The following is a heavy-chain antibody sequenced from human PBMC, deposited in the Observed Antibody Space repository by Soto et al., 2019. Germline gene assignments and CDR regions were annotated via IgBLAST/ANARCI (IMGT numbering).Heavy chain of an antibody. J-gene: IGHJ5*02. CDR1: GFTFSSYW. CDR3: ARDYCSGGNCYKAPNWFDP. CDR2: IKQDGSEK. V-gene: IGHV3-7*01. Sequence: GGSLRLSCAASGFTFSSYWMSWVRQAPGKGLEWVANIKQDGSEKYYVDSVKGRFTISRDNAKNSLYLQMNSVRAEDTAVYYCARDYCSGGNCYKAPNWFDPWGQGNLVNVSS. D-gene: IGHD2-15*01.